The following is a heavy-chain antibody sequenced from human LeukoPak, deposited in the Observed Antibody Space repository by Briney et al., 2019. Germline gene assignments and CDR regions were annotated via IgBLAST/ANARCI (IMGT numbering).Heavy chain of an antibody. Sequence: SETLSLTCTVSGGSISSSSYYWGWIRQPPGTGLEWIGSIYYSGSTYYNPSLKSRVTISVDTSKNQFSLKLSSVTAADTAVYYCARRVSGGNGRNWFDPWGQGTLVTVSS. J-gene: IGHJ5*02. V-gene: IGHV4-39*01. D-gene: IGHD4-23*01. CDR2: IYYSGST. CDR1: GGSISSSSYY. CDR3: ARRVSGGNGRNWFDP.